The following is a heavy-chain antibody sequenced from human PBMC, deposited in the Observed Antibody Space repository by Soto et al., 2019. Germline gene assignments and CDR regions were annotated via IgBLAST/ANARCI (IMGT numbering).Heavy chain of an antibody. D-gene: IGHD6-19*01. CDR2: INGGNGNT. J-gene: IGHJ4*02. CDR3: ARVSGWYHLDY. Sequence: GASVKVSCKASGYTFISYAMHWVRQAPGQRLEWMGWINGGNGNTKYSQKFQGRVTITRDTSASTAYMELSSLRSEDTAVYYCARVSGWYHLDYWGQGTLVTVSS. V-gene: IGHV1-3*01. CDR1: GYTFISYA.